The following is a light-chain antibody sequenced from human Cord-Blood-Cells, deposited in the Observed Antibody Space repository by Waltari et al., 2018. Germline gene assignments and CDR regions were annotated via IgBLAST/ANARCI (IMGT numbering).Light chain of an antibody. CDR3: SSYTSSSTLDVV. CDR1: SSDVGGYNY. Sequence: QSALTQPASVSGSLGQSLTISCTGTSSDVGGYNYVSWYQQHPGKAPQRMIYDVSNRPSVVSNRFSASKSGNTASLTLSGLQAEDEADYYCSSYTSSSTLDVVFGGGTKLTVL. J-gene: IGLJ2*01. CDR2: DVS. V-gene: IGLV2-14*01.